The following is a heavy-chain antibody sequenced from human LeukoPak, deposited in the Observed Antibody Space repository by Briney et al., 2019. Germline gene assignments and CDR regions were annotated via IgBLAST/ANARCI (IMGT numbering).Heavy chain of an antibody. D-gene: IGHD2-8*01. V-gene: IGHV3-21*01. CDR2: SSGSTTYM. CDR3: ARAGQYGLIDF. CDR1: GFTFNTHS. Sequence: PGGSLRLSCAASGFTFNTHSMNWVRQAPGKGLEWVSSSSGSTTYMYCADSLKGRFTISRNNAKDSLYLQMNSLRAEDTAVYYCARAGQYGLIDFWGQGTLVTVSS. J-gene: IGHJ4*02.